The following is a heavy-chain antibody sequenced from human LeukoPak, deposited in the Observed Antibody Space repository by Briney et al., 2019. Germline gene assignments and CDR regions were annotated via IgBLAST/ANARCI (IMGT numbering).Heavy chain of an antibody. Sequence: SETLSLTCAVYGGSFSGYYWSWIRKPPGRGLGWIGEINHSGSTNYNPSLKSRVTISVDTSKNQFSLKLSSVTAADTAVYYCANTDRLSAFDIWGQGTMVTVSS. CDR1: GGSFSGYY. CDR3: ANTDRLSAFDI. CDR2: INHSGST. V-gene: IGHV4-34*01. J-gene: IGHJ3*02.